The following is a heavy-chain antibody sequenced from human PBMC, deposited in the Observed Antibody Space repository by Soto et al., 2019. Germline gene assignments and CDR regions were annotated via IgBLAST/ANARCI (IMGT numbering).Heavy chain of an antibody. CDR2: IGAGDGKT. D-gene: IGHD3-22*01. J-gene: IGHJ4*02. CDR1: GYRVTQYV. V-gene: IGHV1-3*01. CDR3: VRDYASDSGVHLDF. Sequence: QVQLVQSGTEVKKPGASVKVSCKASGYRVTQYVIHWVRQAPGQRLEWMGWIGAGDGKTYYSQNFQGRVTITKDTSASTGYMELSSLVSEDTAVYYCVRDYASDSGVHLDFWGQGTLVTVSS.